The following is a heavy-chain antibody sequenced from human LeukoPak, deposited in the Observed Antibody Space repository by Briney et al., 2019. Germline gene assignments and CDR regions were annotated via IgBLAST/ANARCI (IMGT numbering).Heavy chain of an antibody. CDR3: AKDPIWFGELLPQKFDY. J-gene: IGHJ4*02. CDR2: ISGSGGST. Sequence: GGSLRLSCAASGFTFSSYGMSWVRQAPGKGLEWVSAISGSGGSTYYADSVKGRFTISRDNSKNTLYLQMNSLRAEDTAVYYCAKDPIWFGELLPQKFDYWGQGTLVTVSS. V-gene: IGHV3-23*01. D-gene: IGHD3-10*01. CDR1: GFTFSSYG.